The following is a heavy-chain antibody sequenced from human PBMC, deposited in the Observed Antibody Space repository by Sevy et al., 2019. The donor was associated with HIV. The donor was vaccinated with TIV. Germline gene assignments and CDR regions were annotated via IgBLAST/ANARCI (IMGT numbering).Heavy chain of an antibody. CDR2: IDPSGDNA. V-gene: IGHV1-46*04. J-gene: IGHJ4*02. CDR3: VRADPAQHFDS. CDR1: GDTFTRHY. Sequence: ASVKVTSKASGDTFTRHYMHWVRQAPGQGLEWMGIIDPSGDNANYTQKLQGRLTMTRDTSTSTAYMELSSLRSEDTAVYYCVRADPAQHFDSWGQGTLVTVSS.